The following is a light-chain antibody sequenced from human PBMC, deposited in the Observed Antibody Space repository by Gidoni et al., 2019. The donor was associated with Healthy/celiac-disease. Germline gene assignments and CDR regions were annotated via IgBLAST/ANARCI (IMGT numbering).Light chain of an antibody. Sequence: QSALTQSASVSGSPGQSITISCTGTSSDVGGYNYVSWYQQHPSKAPQLMIYEVSNRPSGVSNRFSGSKSGNTASLTISGLQAEDEADYYCSSYTGSSSWVFGGGTKLTVL. CDR3: SSYTGSSSWV. CDR1: SSDVGGYNY. J-gene: IGLJ3*02. V-gene: IGLV2-14*01. CDR2: EVS.